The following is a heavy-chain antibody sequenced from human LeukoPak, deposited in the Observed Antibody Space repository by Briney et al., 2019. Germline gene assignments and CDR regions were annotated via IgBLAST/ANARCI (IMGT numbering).Heavy chain of an antibody. CDR3: ARDFLHLGG. J-gene: IGHJ3*01. V-gene: IGHV3-74*01. Sequence: PGGSLRLSCAASGFTFSSYWMHWVRQAPGKGLVWVSRIKTDGSNTNYADSVKGRFTISRDNAKNTLYLHMSSLRAEDTAVYYCARDFLHLGGWGQGTMVTVSS. CDR2: IKTDGSNT. D-gene: IGHD3-16*01. CDR1: GFTFSSYW.